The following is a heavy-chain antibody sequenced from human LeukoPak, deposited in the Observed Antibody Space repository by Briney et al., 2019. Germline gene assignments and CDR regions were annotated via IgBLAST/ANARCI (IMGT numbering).Heavy chain of an antibody. CDR3: TRLVSSGQFDY. D-gene: IGHD3-22*01. J-gene: IGHJ4*02. V-gene: IGHV3-49*04. Sequence: GGSLRLSCAASGFTFSNAWMSWVRQAPGKGLEWVGFIRSKAYGGTTEYAASVKGRFTISRDDSKSIAYLQMNSLKTEDTAVYYCTRLVSSGQFDYWGQGTLVTVSS. CDR1: GFTFSNAW. CDR2: IRSKAYGGTT.